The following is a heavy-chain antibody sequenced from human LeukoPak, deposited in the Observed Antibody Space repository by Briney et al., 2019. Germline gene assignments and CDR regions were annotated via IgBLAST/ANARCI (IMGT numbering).Heavy chain of an antibody. V-gene: IGHV1-18*01. CDR1: GFTFTSYA. CDR3: ARGVPGTYYYYYMDD. D-gene: IGHD2-2*01. Sequence: GASVKVSCKTSGFTFTSYAISWVRQAPGQGLEWMGWISAYNGNTNYAQKLQGRVTMTTDTSTSTAYMELRSLRSDDTAVYYCARGVPGTYYYYYMDDWGKGTTVTVSS. J-gene: IGHJ6*03. CDR2: ISAYNGNT.